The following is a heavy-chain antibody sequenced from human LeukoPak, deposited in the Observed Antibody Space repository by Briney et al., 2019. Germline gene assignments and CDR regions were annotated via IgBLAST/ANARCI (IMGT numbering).Heavy chain of an antibody. J-gene: IGHJ4*02. CDR2: IYTSGST. V-gene: IGHV4-59*10. CDR3: ASQFSEGY. D-gene: IGHD3-3*01. CDR1: GGSFSGYY. Sequence: SETLSLTCAVYGGSFSGYYWSWIRQPAGKGLEWIGRIYTSGSTNYSPSLKSRVTISVDTSKNQFSLKLSSVTAADTAVYYCASQFSEGYWGQGTLVTVSS.